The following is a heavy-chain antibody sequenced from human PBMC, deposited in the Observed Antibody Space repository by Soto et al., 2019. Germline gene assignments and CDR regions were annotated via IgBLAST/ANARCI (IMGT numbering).Heavy chain of an antibody. V-gene: IGHV4-39*01. CDR3: ARQWEQWLGYIDY. CDR2: IYYTRKT. D-gene: IGHD6-19*01. CDR1: GGSISSGSFY. J-gene: IGHJ4*02. Sequence: QLQLQESGPGLVKPSETLSLTCTVSGGSISSGSFYWGWIRQLPGKGLEWIGSIYYTRKTYYNPSLKSRVTTSGDSSKNPCSLKLRPVTAAGTAVYYCARQWEQWLGYIDYWGQGPLVAVSS.